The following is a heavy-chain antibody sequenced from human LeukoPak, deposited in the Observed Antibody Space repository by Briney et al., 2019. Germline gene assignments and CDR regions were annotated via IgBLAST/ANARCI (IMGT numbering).Heavy chain of an antibody. Sequence: GGSLRLSCVASGFTFSSYWMHWVRQAPGKGLVWVSRISSDGSSTSYVDSVKGRFTISRDNAKNTLYLQMNSLRAEDTAVYYCAKVVIPTRWLDQPIDYWGQGTLVTVSS. V-gene: IGHV3-74*01. CDR2: ISSDGSST. CDR3: AKVVIPTRWLDQPIDY. J-gene: IGHJ4*02. D-gene: IGHD6-19*01. CDR1: GFTFSSYW.